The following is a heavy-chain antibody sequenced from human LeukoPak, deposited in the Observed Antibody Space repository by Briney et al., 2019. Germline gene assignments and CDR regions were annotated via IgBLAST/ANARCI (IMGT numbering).Heavy chain of an antibody. D-gene: IGHD1-26*01. Sequence: GGSLRLSCAASGFTVSSNYMSWVRQAPGKGLEWVSVIYSGGSTCYADSVKGRFTISRDNSKNTLYLQMNSLRAEDTAVYYCARVGALYYFDYWGQGTLVTVSS. CDR3: ARVGALYYFDY. CDR1: GFTVSSNY. CDR2: IYSGGST. J-gene: IGHJ4*02. V-gene: IGHV3-66*01.